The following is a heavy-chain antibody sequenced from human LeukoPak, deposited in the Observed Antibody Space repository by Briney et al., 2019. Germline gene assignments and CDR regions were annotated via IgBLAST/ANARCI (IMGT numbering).Heavy chain of an antibody. CDR1: GFTFGKYW. D-gene: IGHD3-3*01. CDR3: AKEGPGHYDY. J-gene: IGHJ4*02. CDR2: IKLDGSEK. V-gene: IGHV3-7*03. Sequence: GGSLRLSCVASGFTFGKYWMSWVRQAPGKGLEWVANIKLDGSEKNYVDSVKGRFTISRDNTKNSLYLQMNSLRAEDTAVYYCAKEGPGHYDYWGQGTLVTVSS.